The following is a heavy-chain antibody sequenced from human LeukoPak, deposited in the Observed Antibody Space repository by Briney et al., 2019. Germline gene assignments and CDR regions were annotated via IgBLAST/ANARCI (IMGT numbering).Heavy chain of an antibody. Sequence: ASVKVSCKASGHTFTSYYMHWVRQAPGQGLEWMGIINPSGGSTSYAQKFQGRVTMTRDTSTSTVYMELSSLRSEDTAVYYCARERITIFGVVIKRGWFDPWGQGTLVTVSS. J-gene: IGHJ5*02. CDR3: ARERITIFGVVIKRGWFDP. D-gene: IGHD3-3*01. CDR2: INPSGGST. CDR1: GHTFTSYY. V-gene: IGHV1-46*01.